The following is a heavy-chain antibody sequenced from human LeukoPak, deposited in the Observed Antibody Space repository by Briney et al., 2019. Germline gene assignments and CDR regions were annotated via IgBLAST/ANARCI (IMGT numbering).Heavy chain of an antibody. Sequence: AGGSLRLSCAASGFTFSSYAMSWVRQAPGKGLEWVSAISGSGGSTYYAGSVKGRFTISRDNSKNTLYLQMNSLRAEDTAVYYCAKDFGELLWGYFQHGGQGTLVTVSS. CDR3: AKDFGELLWGYFQH. CDR2: ISGSGGST. J-gene: IGHJ1*01. CDR1: GFTFSSYA. V-gene: IGHV3-23*01. D-gene: IGHD3-10*01.